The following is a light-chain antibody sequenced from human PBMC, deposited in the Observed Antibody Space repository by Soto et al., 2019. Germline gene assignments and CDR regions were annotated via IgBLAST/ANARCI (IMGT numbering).Light chain of an antibody. J-gene: IGKJ1*01. CDR1: QSISSW. V-gene: IGKV1-5*03. CDR2: KAS. CDR3: QQYSSYGT. Sequence: DIQMTQSPSTLSASVGDRVTITCRASQSISSWLAWYQQKPGKAPKLLIYKASSLESGVPSRFSGSGSGTEFTLTIRSLQPDDFATYYCQQYSSYGTFGQGTKVEIK.